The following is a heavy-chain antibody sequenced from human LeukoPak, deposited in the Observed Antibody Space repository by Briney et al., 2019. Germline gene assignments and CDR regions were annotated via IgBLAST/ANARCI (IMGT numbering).Heavy chain of an antibody. CDR1: GFTFSNYW. Sequence: GGSLRLSCAASGFTFSNYWMSWVRQAPGKGLEWVANIKEDGSEKYYVESVKGRFTISRDNSKNTLYLQMNSLRAEDTAVYYCAKVVGANNYWGQGTLVTVSS. CDR2: IKEDGSEK. CDR3: AKVVGANNY. V-gene: IGHV3-7*01. J-gene: IGHJ4*02. D-gene: IGHD1-26*01.